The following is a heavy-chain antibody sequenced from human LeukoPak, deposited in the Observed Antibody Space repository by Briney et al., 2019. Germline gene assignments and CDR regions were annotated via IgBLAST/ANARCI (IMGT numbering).Heavy chain of an antibody. Sequence: SETLSLTCSVSGGSISSSSYYWGWIRQPPGTGLEWIGSIDYSGSPCYRPSLKSRATISVDTSKRQVSLKLSSVTAADTAVYYCARDLGRYCSGGSCYGHWGQGTLVTVSS. J-gene: IGHJ4*02. CDR3: ARDLGRYCSGGSCYGH. CDR2: IDYSGSP. CDR1: GGSISSSSYY. D-gene: IGHD2-15*01. V-gene: IGHV4-39*07.